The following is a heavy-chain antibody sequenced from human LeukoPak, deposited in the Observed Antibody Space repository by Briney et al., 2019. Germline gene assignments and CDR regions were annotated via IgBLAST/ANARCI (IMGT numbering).Heavy chain of an antibody. V-gene: IGHV3-30*04. Sequence: PGGSLRLPCAASGFTFSSYAMHWVRQAPGKGLEWVAVISYDGSNKYYADSVKGRFTISRDNSKNTLYLQMNSLRAEDTAVYYCARGYYYDSSGYHDWGQGTLVTVSS. CDR3: ARGYYYDSSGYHD. CDR1: GFTFSSYA. D-gene: IGHD3-22*01. CDR2: ISYDGSNK. J-gene: IGHJ4*02.